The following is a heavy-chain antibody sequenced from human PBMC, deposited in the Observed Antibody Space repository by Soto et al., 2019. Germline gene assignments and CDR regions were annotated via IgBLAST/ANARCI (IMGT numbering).Heavy chain of an antibody. D-gene: IGHD4-17*01. CDR1: GFTFSSYA. J-gene: IGHJ5*01. Sequence: EVHLLESGGGLVQPGGSLRLSCEASGFTFSSYAMTWVRQAPGRGLEGVSGITGSGGRTYYADSVKGRFTISRDNSKSTLYLQMYSLRAEDTAVYYCAKDTRYGDYVRWFDSWGQGTLVTVSS. CDR2: ITGSGGRT. V-gene: IGHV3-23*01. CDR3: AKDTRYGDYVRWFDS.